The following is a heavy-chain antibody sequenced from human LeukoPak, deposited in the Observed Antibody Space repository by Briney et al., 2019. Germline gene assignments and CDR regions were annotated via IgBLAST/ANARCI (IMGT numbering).Heavy chain of an antibody. J-gene: IGHJ4*02. CDR3: SRVWGSGNDLLPDY. Sequence: GGSLRHSCTSSGFTLREFVVSWFRPAPREGLEWVGFIRSSIDCGIPNAAASVKGRFIFSRDDSKGGAYLRMNSLKTEDTAVYYGSRVWGSGNDLLPDYWGQGTLVTVSS. CDR2: IRSSIDCGIP. V-gene: IGHV3-49*03. D-gene: IGHD1-1*01. CDR1: GFTLREFV.